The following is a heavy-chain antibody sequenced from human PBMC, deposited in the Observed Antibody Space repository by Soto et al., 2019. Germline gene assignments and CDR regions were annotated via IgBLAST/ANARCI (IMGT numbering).Heavy chain of an antibody. CDR2: ISYDGSNK. CDR3: AKEGLLPTTQSYYYGMDV. J-gene: IGHJ6*02. V-gene: IGHV3-30*18. CDR1: GFTFSSFD. D-gene: IGHD2-15*01. Sequence: QVQLVESGGGVVQPGRSLRLSCAASGFTFSSFDIHWVRQAPGKGLEWVAVISYDGSNKYYADSVKGRFTISRDNSKNTLYLQMNSLRAEDTAVYYCAKEGLLPTTQSYYYGMDVWGQGTMVTVSS.